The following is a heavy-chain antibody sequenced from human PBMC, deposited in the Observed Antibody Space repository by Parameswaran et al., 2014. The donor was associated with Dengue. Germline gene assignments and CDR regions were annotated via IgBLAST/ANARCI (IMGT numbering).Heavy chain of an antibody. V-gene: IGHV5-10-1*01. J-gene: IGHJ4*02. CDR2: IDPSDSYT. CDR3: ARHLYDTMIVVVPEYYFDY. D-gene: IGHD3-22*01. Sequence: VRQMPGKGLEWMGRIDPSDSYTNYSPSFQGHVTISADKSISTAYLQWSSLKASDTAMYYCARHLYDTMIVVVPEYYFDYWGQGTLVTVSS.